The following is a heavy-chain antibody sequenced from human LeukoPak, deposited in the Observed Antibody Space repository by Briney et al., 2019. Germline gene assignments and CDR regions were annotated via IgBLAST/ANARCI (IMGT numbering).Heavy chain of an antibody. Sequence: SETLSLTCTVSGGSISSYYWSWIRQPPGKGLEWIGYIYYSGSTNYNPSLKSRVTISVDTSKNQFSLKLSSVTAADTAVYYCARVKQWLVRNLVDYWGQGTLVTVSS. CDR3: ARVKQWLVRNLVDY. CDR1: GGSISSYY. J-gene: IGHJ4*02. V-gene: IGHV4-59*12. CDR2: IYYSGST. D-gene: IGHD6-19*01.